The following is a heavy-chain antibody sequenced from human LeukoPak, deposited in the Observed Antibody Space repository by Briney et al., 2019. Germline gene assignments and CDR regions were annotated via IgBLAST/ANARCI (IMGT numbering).Heavy chain of an antibody. V-gene: IGHV1-18*01. CDR2: ISAYNGNT. J-gene: IGHJ5*02. CDR1: GYTFTSYG. CDR3: AAETDFWSGPAGFDP. Sequence: GASVKVSCKASGYTFTSYGISWVRQAPGQGLEWMGWISAYNGNTNYAQKFQERVTITRDMSTSTAYMELSSLRSEDTAVYYCAAETDFWSGPAGFDPWGQGILVTVSS. D-gene: IGHD3-3*01.